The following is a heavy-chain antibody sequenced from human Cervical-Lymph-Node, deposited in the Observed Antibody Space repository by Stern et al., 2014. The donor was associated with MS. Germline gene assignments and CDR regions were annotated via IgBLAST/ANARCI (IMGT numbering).Heavy chain of an antibody. CDR1: GGTFSRYA. V-gene: IGHV1-69*01. D-gene: IGHD6-19*01. Sequence: QVQLVQSGAEVKKPGSSVKVSCKASGGTFSRYAISWVRQAPGQGLEWMGGIIPICGTANDAQKFQGRVTITADESTSTAYMELSSLRSEDTAVYYCARGGEVAGWTDFDYWGQGTLVTVST. CDR2: IIPICGTA. J-gene: IGHJ4*02. CDR3: ARGGEVAGWTDFDY.